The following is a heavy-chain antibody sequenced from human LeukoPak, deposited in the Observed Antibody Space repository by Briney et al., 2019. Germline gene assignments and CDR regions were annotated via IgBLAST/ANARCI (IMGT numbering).Heavy chain of an antibody. CDR2: INPNSGGT. D-gene: IGHD2-2*01. J-gene: IGHJ5*02. CDR3: ARDIRGDCSSTSCLNWFDP. Sequence: GASVKVSCKASGYTFIGYYMHWVRQAPGQGLEWMGWINPNSGGTNYAQKLQGRVTMTRDTSISTAYMELSSLRSDDTAVYYCARDIRGDCSSTSCLNWFDPWGQGTLVTVSS. CDR1: GYTFIGYY. V-gene: IGHV1-2*02.